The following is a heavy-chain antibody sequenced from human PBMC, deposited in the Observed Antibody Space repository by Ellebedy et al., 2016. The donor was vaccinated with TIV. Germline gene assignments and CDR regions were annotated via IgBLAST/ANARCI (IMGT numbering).Heavy chain of an antibody. CDR1: GYNFSSYG. J-gene: IGHJ4*02. CDR2: ISSYNGDT. V-gene: IGHV1-18*01. D-gene: IGHD6-19*01. Sequence: AASVQVSCKASGYNFSSYGITWVRQAPGQGLEWMGWISSYNGDTNYAQKLQGRVTMTTDTSTSTAYMELRSLRSDDTAVYYCARGSSGWMAIDYWGQGTLVTVSS. CDR3: ARGSSGWMAIDY.